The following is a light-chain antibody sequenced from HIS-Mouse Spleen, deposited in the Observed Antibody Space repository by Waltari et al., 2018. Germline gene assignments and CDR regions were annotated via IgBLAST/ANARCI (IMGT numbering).Light chain of an antibody. Sequence: SYELTQPPSVSVSPGQTARITCSGDALPKQYAYWYQQKPGQAPVLVIYKDCERPSGIPGRFSGSSSGTTVTLTISGVQAEDEADYYCQSADSSGTYRVVFGGGTKLTVL. CDR2: KDC. CDR1: ALPKQY. J-gene: IGLJ2*01. CDR3: QSADSSGTYRVV. V-gene: IGLV3-25*03.